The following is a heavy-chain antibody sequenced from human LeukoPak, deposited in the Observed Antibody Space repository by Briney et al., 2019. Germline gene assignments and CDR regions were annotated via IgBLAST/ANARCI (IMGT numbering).Heavy chain of an antibody. D-gene: IGHD2-2*01. CDR3: ARESLPAAINYYYYMDV. Sequence: SVKVSCKASGGTFSSYAISRVRQAPGQGREWMGRIIPIFGTANYAQKFQGRVTITTDESTSTAYMELSSLRSEDTAVYYCARESLPAAINYYYYMDVWGKGTTVTVSS. CDR2: IIPIFGTA. CDR1: GGTFSSYA. J-gene: IGHJ6*03. V-gene: IGHV1-69*05.